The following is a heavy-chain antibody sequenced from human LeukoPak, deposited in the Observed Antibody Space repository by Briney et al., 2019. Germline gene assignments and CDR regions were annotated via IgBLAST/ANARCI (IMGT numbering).Heavy chain of an antibody. CDR2: IYHSGST. Sequence: SETLSLTCTVSGGSISSGGYYWSWIRQPPGKGLEWIGYIYHSGSTYYNSSLESRVTISVDTSKNQFSLKLSSVTAADTAVYYCARDPTGYSSGWYGDWGQGTLVTVSS. CDR3: ARDPTGYSSGWYGD. V-gene: IGHV4-30-2*01. J-gene: IGHJ4*02. D-gene: IGHD6-19*01. CDR1: GGSISSGGYY.